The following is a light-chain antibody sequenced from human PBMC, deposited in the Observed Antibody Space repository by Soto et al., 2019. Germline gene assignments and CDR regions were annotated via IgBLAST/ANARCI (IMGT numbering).Light chain of an antibody. Sequence: DIQMTQSPSTLSASVGDRVTITCRASQSISSWLAWYQQKPGKAPKVLIYKASSLGSGVPSRFGGSGSVTEFSLTISSLQPEVFASYYFQQYNTSPCTFGEGTQVDLK. J-gene: IGKJ1*01. CDR1: QSISSW. V-gene: IGKV1-5*03. CDR2: KAS. CDR3: QQYNTSPCT.